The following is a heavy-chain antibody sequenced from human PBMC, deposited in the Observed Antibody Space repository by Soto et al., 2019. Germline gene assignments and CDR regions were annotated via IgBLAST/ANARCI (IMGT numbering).Heavy chain of an antibody. CDR3: ARVGPAHYYDSSGYYSPLDY. V-gene: IGHV1-69*01. Sequence: QVQLVQSGAEVKKPGSSVKVSCKASGDTFSSYAINWVRQAPGQGLEWMGGIIPMFGTANYAQKFKGRVTITAGESTSTVYMELSSLRSEDTAVCYCARVGPAHYYDSSGYYSPLDYWGQGTLVTVSS. CDR2: IIPMFGTA. J-gene: IGHJ4*02. D-gene: IGHD3-22*01. CDR1: GDTFSSYA.